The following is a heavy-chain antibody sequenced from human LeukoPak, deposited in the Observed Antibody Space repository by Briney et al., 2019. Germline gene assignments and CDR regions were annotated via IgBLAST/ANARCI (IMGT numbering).Heavy chain of an antibody. Sequence: GASVKVSCKVSVYTLTEVSMSWVRQAPGKGLEWMGGIIPIFGTANYAQKFQGRVTITADESTSTAYMELSSLRSEDTAVYYCARGPPLGYCSSTSCYIRWFDPWGQGTLVTVSS. CDR2: IIPIFGTA. D-gene: IGHD2-2*02. V-gene: IGHV1-69*13. CDR3: ARGPPLGYCSSTSCYIRWFDP. CDR1: VYTLTEVS. J-gene: IGHJ5*02.